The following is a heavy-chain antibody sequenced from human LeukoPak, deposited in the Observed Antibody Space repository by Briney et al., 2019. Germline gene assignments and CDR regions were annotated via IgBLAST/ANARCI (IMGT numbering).Heavy chain of an antibody. J-gene: IGHJ3*02. Sequence: SLRLSCTASGFTFGDYAMSWFRQAPGKGLEWVGFIRSKAYGGTTEYAASVKGRFTISRDNSKSIAYLQMNSLKTEDTAVYYCTRPVRGATLVAFDIWGQGTMVTVSS. CDR1: GFTFGDYA. CDR2: IRSKAYGGTT. D-gene: IGHD1-26*01. CDR3: TRPVRGATLVAFDI. V-gene: IGHV3-49*03.